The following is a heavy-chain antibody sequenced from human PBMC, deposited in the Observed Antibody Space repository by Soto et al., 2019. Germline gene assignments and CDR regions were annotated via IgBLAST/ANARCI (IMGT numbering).Heavy chain of an antibody. D-gene: IGHD6-13*01. J-gene: IGHJ4*02. CDR2: ISSSGSTI. CDR3: ASSHSYSSSWSLVRPFDY. V-gene: IGHV3-48*02. Sequence: HPGGSLRLSCAASGFTFSSYSMNWVRQAPGKGLEWVSYISSSGSTIYYADSVKGRFTISRDNAKNSLYLQMNSLRDEDTAVYYCASSHSYSSSWSLVRPFDYWGQGTLVTVSS. CDR1: GFTFSSYS.